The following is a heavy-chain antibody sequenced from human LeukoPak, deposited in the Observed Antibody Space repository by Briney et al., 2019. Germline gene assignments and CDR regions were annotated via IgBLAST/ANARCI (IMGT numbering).Heavy chain of an antibody. J-gene: IGHJ4*02. D-gene: IGHD2-2*01. CDR2: IRYDGSNK. Sequence: GGSLRLSCAASGFTFSSYVMHWVRQAPGKGLEWVAFIRYDGSNKYYADSVKGRFTISRDNSKNTLYLQMNSLRAEDTAVYYCAKDRGPTLGYCSSTSCLGVYYFDYWGQGTLVTVSS. V-gene: IGHV3-30*02. CDR3: AKDRGPTLGYCSSTSCLGVYYFDY. CDR1: GFTFSSYV.